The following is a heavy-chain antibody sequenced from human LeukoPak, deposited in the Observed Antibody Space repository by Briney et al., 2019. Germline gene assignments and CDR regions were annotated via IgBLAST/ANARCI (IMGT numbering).Heavy chain of an antibody. V-gene: IGHV3-11*04. J-gene: IGHJ3*02. Sequence: PGGSLRLSCAASGFTFSDYYMSWIRQAPGKGLEWVSYVSGSGSPIYYADSVKGRFTISRDNAKNSLYLQMNSLRAEDTAVYYCARDLIQGDAFDIWGQGTMVTVSS. CDR3: ARDLIQGDAFDI. CDR1: GFTFSDYY. CDR2: VSGSGSPI. D-gene: IGHD5-18*01.